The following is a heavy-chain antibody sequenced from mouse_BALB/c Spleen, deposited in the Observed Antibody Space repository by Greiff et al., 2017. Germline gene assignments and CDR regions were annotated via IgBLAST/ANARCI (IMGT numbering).Heavy chain of an antibody. CDR1: GYTFTSYW. Sequence: QVQLQQPGAELVKPGASVKLSCKASGYTFTSYWMHWVKQRPGQGLEWIGEINPSNGRTNYNEKFKSKATLTVDKSSSTAHMQLSSLTSEDSAVYYCARWGYYGSSRDYWGQGTTLTVSS. J-gene: IGHJ2*01. D-gene: IGHD1-1*01. CDR2: INPSNGRT. V-gene: IGHV1S81*02. CDR3: ARWGYYGSSRDY.